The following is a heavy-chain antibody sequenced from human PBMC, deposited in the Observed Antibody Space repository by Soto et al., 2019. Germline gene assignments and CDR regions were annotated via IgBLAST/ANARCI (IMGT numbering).Heavy chain of an antibody. J-gene: IGHJ4*02. CDR1: GFSLTTDGVG. CDR2: IFWDDDR. V-gene: IGHV2-5*02. CDR3: AHTRLWYFDH. Sequence: QITLRESGPTVVRPRQTLSLTCSFSGFSLTTDGVGVAWIRHPPGKALEWLALIFWDDDRRYNPSLKTRLTITKDTSKNQVVLSMTNVDRADTDTYHCAHTRLWYFDHWGQGAVVTVSS.